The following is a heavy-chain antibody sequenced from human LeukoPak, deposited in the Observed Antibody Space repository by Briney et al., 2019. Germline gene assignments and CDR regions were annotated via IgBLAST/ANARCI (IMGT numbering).Heavy chain of an antibody. J-gene: IGHJ4*02. CDR1: GFTFSSYS. V-gene: IGHV3-21*01. D-gene: IGHD5-18*01. CDR3: ARDPEVGAMVNLDY. CDR2: ISSSSSYI. Sequence: PGGSLRLSCAASGFTFSSYSMNWVRQAPGKGLEWVSSISSSSSYIYCADSVKGRFTISRDNAKNSLYLQMNSLRAEDTAVYYCARDPEVGAMVNLDYWGQGTLVTVSS.